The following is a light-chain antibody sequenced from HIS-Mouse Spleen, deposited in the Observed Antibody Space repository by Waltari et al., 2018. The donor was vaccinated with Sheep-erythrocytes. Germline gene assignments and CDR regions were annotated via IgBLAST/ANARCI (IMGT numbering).Light chain of an antibody. J-gene: IGLJ1*01. CDR2: KDS. Sequence: SYELAQPPSVSVSPGQTARITCSGDALPKQYAYWYQQEPGQAPVLVIYKDSERPSGNPERCSGSSSGTPVTLTISGVQAEDEADYYCQSADSSGTYVFGTGTKVTVL. V-gene: IGLV3-25*03. CDR1: ALPKQY. CDR3: QSADSSGTYV.